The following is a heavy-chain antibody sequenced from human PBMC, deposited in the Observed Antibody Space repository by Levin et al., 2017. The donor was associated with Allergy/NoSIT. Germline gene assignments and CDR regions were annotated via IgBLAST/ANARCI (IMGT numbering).Heavy chain of an antibody. CDR3: AGMYGSGSHYYFYTDV. J-gene: IGHJ6*03. D-gene: IGHD3-10*01. CDR1: GGIFDSYT. Sequence: SVKVSCKASGGIFDSYTVSWVRQAPGQGLEWMGRIIPILATANYAQKFQGRVTITADKSTSTAYMELSSLTSEDTAVYYCAGMYGSGSHYYFYTDVWGKGTTVTVSS. CDR2: IIPILATA. V-gene: IGHV1-69*08.